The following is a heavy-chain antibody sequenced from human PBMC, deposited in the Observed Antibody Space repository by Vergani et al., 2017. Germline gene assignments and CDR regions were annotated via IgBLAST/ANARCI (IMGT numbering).Heavy chain of an antibody. CDR2: IYYSGST. CDR1: GGSISSGGYY. D-gene: IGHD3-22*01. V-gene: IGHV4-31*03. CDR3: ARLRNYYDSSGYYPADFDY. J-gene: IGHJ4*02. Sequence: QVQLQESGPGLVKPSQTLSLTCTVSGGSISSGGYYWSWIRQHPGKGLEWIGYIYYSGSTYYNPSLKSRVTISVDTSKNQFSLKLSSVTAADTAVYYCARLRNYYDSSGYYPADFDYWGQGTLVTVSS.